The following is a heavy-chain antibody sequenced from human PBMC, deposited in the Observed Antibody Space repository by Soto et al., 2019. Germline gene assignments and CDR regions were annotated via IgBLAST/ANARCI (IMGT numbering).Heavy chain of an antibody. D-gene: IGHD6-13*01. CDR3: ARMRAAGTFDY. V-gene: IGHV4-4*07. CDR1: GGSIIGYY. J-gene: IGHJ4*02. Sequence: SETLSLTCTVSGGSIIGYYWSCIRQPAGKGLEWIGRIYSDGSTNYNPSLKSRVTMSVDTSKDQFSLKLTSMTAADTAMYYCARMRAAGTFDYWGQGTLVTVSS. CDR2: IYSDGST.